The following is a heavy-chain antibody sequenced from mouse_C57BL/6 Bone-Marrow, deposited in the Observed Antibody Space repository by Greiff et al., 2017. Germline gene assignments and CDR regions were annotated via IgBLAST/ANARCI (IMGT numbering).Heavy chain of an antibody. CDR1: GYTFTDHT. Sequence: VQLQQSDAELVKPGASVKISCKVSGYTFTDHTIHWMKQRPEQGLEWIGYIYPRDGSTKYNEKFKGKATLTADKSSSTAYMQLNSLTSEDSAVYFCARGDYGSSAYWYFDVWGTGTTVTVSS. CDR3: ARGDYGSSAYWYFDV. V-gene: IGHV1-78*01. D-gene: IGHD1-1*01. J-gene: IGHJ1*03. CDR2: IYPRDGST.